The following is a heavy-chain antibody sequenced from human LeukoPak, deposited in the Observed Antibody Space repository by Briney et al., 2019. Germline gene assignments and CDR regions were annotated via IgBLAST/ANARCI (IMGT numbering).Heavy chain of an antibody. Sequence: ASVKVSCKASGYTFTGYYMHWVRQAPGQGLEWMGWINPNSGGTNYAQKFQGRVTMTRDTSISTAYMELSRLRSDDTAVYYCARDIRGSYYYYYYYMDVWGKGTTVTVSS. CDR1: GYTFTGYY. D-gene: IGHD1-26*01. J-gene: IGHJ6*03. CDR3: ARDIRGSYYYYYYYMDV. V-gene: IGHV1-2*02. CDR2: INPNSGGT.